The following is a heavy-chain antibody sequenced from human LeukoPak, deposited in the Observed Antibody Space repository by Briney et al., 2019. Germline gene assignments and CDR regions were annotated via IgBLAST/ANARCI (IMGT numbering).Heavy chain of an antibody. J-gene: IGHJ5*02. V-gene: IGHV4-39*01. CDR2: IYYSGST. D-gene: IGHD5-12*01. CDR1: GGSISSRTYY. CDR3: ARNSSGYAFDP. Sequence: PSETLSLTCTVSGGSISSRTYYWAWLRQPPGKGLEWIGSIYYSGSTYYNPSLKSRVTISIDTSKNQFSLNLNSVTAADTAVYYCARNSSGYAFDPWGQGTLVTVSS.